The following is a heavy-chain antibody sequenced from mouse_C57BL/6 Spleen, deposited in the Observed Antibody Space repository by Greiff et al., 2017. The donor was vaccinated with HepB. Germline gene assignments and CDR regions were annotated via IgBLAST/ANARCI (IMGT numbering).Heavy chain of an antibody. CDR3: AREDSLYAMDY. V-gene: IGHV5-16*01. J-gene: IGHJ4*01. CDR2: INYDGSST. Sequence: EVQLQESEGGLVQPGSSMKLSCTASGFTFSDYYMAWVRQVPEKGLEWVANINYDGSSTYYLDSLKSRFIISRDNAKNIIYLQMSSLKSEDTATYYCAREDSLYAMDYWGQGTSVTVSS. CDR1: GFTFSDYY. D-gene: IGHD6-2*01.